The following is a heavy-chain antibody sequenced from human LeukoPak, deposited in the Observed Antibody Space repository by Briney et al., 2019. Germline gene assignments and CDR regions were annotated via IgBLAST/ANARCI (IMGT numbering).Heavy chain of an antibody. V-gene: IGHV4-59*01. CDR3: ARARGIGATVTTYDRDAFDI. D-gene: IGHD4-17*01. Sequence: SETLSLTCTVSGGSISSYYWSWIRQPPGNGLEWIGYIYYSGSTNYNPSLKSRVTISVDTSKNQFSLKLSSVTAADTAVYYCARARGIGATVTTYDRDAFDIWGQGTMVTVSS. J-gene: IGHJ3*02. CDR2: IYYSGST. CDR1: GGSISSYY.